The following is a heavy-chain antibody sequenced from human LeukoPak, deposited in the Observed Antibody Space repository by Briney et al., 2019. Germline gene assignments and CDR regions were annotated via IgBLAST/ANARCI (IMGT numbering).Heavy chain of an antibody. CDR2: ISSSSSYI. V-gene: IGHV3-21*01. CDR3: ARSTAMVTFMVGY. CDR1: GFTFSSYA. J-gene: IGHJ4*02. Sequence: GGSLRLSCAASGFTFSSYAMSWVRQAPGKGLEWVSSISSSSSYIYYADSVKGRFTISRDNAKNSLYLQMNSLRAEDTAVYYCARSTAMVTFMVGYWGQGTLVTVSS. D-gene: IGHD5-18*01.